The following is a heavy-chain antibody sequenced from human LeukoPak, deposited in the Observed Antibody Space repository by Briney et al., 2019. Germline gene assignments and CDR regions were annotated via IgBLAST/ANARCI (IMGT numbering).Heavy chain of an antibody. CDR1: GGSFSGYY. CDR3: ARRIVVVPAARSCWFDP. CDR2: INHSGST. V-gene: IGHV4-34*01. Sequence: SETLSLTCAVYGGSFSGYYWSWIRQPPGKGLEWIGEINHSGSTNYNPSLKSRVTISVDTSKNQFSPKLSSVTAADTAVYYCARRIVVVPAARSCWFDPWGQGTLVTVSS. J-gene: IGHJ5*02. D-gene: IGHD2-2*01.